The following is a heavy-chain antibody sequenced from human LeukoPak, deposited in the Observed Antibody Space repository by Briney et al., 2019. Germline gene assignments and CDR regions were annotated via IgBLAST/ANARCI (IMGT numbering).Heavy chain of an antibody. CDR1: GYTFTSYY. CDR2: INPSGGST. CDR3: ARGGIVGTSPSDY. J-gene: IGHJ4*02. Sequence: ASVKVSCKASGYTFTSYYMHWVRQAPGQGLEWMGIINPSGGSTSYAQKFQGRVTMTRDTSTSTAYMELRSLRSDDTAVYYCARGGIVGTSPSDYWGQGTLVTVSS. D-gene: IGHD1-26*01. V-gene: IGHV1-46*01.